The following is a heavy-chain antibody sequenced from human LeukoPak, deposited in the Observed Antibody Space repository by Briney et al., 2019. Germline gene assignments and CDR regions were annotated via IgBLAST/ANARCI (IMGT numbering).Heavy chain of an antibody. CDR1: GYTFTGYY. V-gene: IGHV1-2*02. CDR3: ARDPHWGWFGELFDYCYYYMDV. J-gene: IGHJ6*03. Sequence: ASVKVSCKASGYTFTGYYMHWVRQAPGQGLEWMGWINPNSGGTNYAQKFQGRVTMTRDTSISTAYMELSRLRSDDTAVYYCARDPHWGWFGELFDYCYYYMDVWGKGTTVTVSS. CDR2: INPNSGGT. D-gene: IGHD3-10*01.